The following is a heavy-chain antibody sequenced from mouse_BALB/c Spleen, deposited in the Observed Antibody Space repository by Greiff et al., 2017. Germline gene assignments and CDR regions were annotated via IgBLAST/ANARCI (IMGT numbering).Heavy chain of an antibody. D-gene: IGHD1-1*01. J-gene: IGHJ2*01. V-gene: IGHV14-4*02. CDR3: NAPSVERYYFDY. Sequence: EVKLEESGAELVRSGASVKLSCTASGFNIKDYYMHWVKQRPEQGLEWIGWIDPENGETEYAPKFQGKATMTADTSSNTAYLQLSSLTSEDTAVYYCNAPSVERYYFDYWGQGTTLTVSS. CDR1: GFNIKDYY. CDR2: IDPENGET.